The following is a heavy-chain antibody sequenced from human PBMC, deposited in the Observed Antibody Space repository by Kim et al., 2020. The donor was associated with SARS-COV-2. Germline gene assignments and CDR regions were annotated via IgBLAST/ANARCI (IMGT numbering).Heavy chain of an antibody. CDR1: GYTFTGYY. D-gene: IGHD4-17*01. V-gene: IGHV1-2*06. Sequence: ASVKVSCKASGYTFTGYYMHWVRQAPGQGLEWMGRINPNSGGTNYAQKFQGRVTMTRDTSISTAYMELSRLRSDDTAVYYCARANLFSEYGFDYWGQGALVTVSS. CDR2: INPNSGGT. CDR3: ARANLFSEYGFDY. J-gene: IGHJ4*02.